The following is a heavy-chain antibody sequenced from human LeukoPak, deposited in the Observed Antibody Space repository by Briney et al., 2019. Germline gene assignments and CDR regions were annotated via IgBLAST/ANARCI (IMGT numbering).Heavy chain of an antibody. V-gene: IGHV1-3*01. CDR3: AREGLTWSGYYHDAFDI. J-gene: IGHJ3*02. CDR1: GYTFTSYA. CDR2: INAGNGNT. Sequence: ASVKVSCKASGYTFTSYAMHWVRQAPGQRLEWMGWINAGNGNTKYSQKFQGRVTITRDTSASTAYMELSSLRSDDTAVYYCAREGLTWSGYYHDAFDIWGQGTMATVSS. D-gene: IGHD3-3*01.